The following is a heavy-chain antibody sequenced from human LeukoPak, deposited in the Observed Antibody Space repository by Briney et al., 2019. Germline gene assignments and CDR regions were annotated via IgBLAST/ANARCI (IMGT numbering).Heavy chain of an antibody. V-gene: IGHV3-7*01. D-gene: IGHD3-22*01. Sequence: GGSLRLSCAASGFTFSSYGMSWVRQAPAKGLEWVANIKQDGSEKYYVDSVKGRFTISRDNAKNSLYLQMNSLRAEDTAVYYCARKVVKGAFDIWRQGTMVTVSS. CDR2: IKQDGSEK. CDR3: ARKVVKGAFDI. J-gene: IGHJ3*02. CDR1: GFTFSSYG.